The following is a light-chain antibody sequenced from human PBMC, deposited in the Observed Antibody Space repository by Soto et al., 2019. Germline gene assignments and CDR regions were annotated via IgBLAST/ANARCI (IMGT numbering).Light chain of an antibody. CDR3: QQSYSIPWT. Sequence: EIVLTQSPGTLSLSPGERATLSCRASQSISSSYLAWYQQKPGQAPGLLIYGASRRATGIPDRFIGSGSGTDFNLTISRLEPEDFATYYCQQSYSIPWTFGQGTKVEIK. CDR1: QSISSSY. CDR2: GAS. V-gene: IGKV3-20*01. J-gene: IGKJ1*01.